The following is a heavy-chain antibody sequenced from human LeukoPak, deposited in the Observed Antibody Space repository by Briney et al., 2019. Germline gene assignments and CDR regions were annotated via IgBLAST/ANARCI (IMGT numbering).Heavy chain of an antibody. Sequence: SETLSLTCTVSGGSISSYYWSWIRQSAGKGLEWIGRFSTSGSTNYNPSLKSRVTISVDTSKNQFSLKLSSVTAADTAVYYCARGDGSGWYNFDYWGQGTLVTVSS. CDR3: ARGDGSGWYNFDY. V-gene: IGHV4-4*07. J-gene: IGHJ4*02. D-gene: IGHD6-19*01. CDR2: FSTSGST. CDR1: GGSISSYY.